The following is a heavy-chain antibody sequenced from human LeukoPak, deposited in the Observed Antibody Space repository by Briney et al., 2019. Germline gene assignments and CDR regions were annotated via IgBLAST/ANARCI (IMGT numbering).Heavy chain of an antibody. CDR3: ARGSNYGFDN. J-gene: IGHJ4*02. Sequence: GASVKVSCKASGYTFTAYSMHWVRQAPGQGLEWMGRMSPNSGVPHYAQKFQGRVTVTRDTSIGTVYVELSRLTSDDTAIYYCARGSNYGFDNWGQGTLVTVSS. CDR1: GYTFTAYS. CDR2: MSPNSGVP. V-gene: IGHV1-2*06. D-gene: IGHD5-18*01.